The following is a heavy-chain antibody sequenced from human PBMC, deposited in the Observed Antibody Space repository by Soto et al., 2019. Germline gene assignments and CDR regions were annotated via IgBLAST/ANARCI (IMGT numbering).Heavy chain of an antibody. Sequence: QVQLVQSGAEVKKPGASVKVSCKASGYTFTSYGISWVRQAPGQGLEWMGWISAYNGNTNYAQKLQGRVTMTTDTSTSTGYRELRSLRSDETALYYCAGMVRGQQHGSYWYADLWGRGTLVTVSS. CDR3: AGMVRGQQHGSYWYADL. CDR2: ISAYNGNT. V-gene: IGHV1-18*01. J-gene: IGHJ2*01. CDR1: GYTFTSYG. D-gene: IGHD3-10*01.